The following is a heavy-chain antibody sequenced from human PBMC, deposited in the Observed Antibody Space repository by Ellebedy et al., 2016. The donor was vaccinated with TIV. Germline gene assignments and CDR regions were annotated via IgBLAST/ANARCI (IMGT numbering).Heavy chain of an antibody. V-gene: IGHV1-18*01. D-gene: IGHD3-10*01. Sequence: ASVKVSXXASGYTFPSYGISWVRQAPGQGLEWMGWISAYNGNTNYAQKLQGRVTVTTDPSTSTAYMELRSLRSDDTAVYYCARDSLLWFGELSSSWFDPWGQGTLVIVSS. CDR3: ARDSLLWFGELSSSWFDP. J-gene: IGHJ5*02. CDR1: GYTFPSYG. CDR2: ISAYNGNT.